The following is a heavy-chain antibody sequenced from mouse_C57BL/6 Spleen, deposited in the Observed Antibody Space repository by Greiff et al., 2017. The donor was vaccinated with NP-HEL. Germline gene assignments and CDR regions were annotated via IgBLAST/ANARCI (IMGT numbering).Heavy chain of an antibody. D-gene: IGHD4-1*01. CDR3: ARFGRGYYAMDY. Sequence: EVKLEESGGGLVKPGGSLKLSCAASGFTFSDYGMHWVRQAPEKGLEWVAYISSGSSTIYYADTVKGRFTISRDNAKNTLFLQMTSLRSEDTAMYYCARFGRGYYAMDYWGQGTSVTVSS. J-gene: IGHJ4*01. CDR2: ISSGSSTI. CDR1: GFTFSDYG. V-gene: IGHV5-17*01.